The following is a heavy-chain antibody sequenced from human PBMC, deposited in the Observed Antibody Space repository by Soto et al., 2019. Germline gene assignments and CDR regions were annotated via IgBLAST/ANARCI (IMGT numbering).Heavy chain of an antibody. Sequence: EVQLLESGGGLVQPGGSLRLSCPASGFTFSSYTMNWVRQAPGKGLEWVSTISSSGGATYYADSVKGRFTISRDNSKNTLYLQMNSLRAEDTAVYYCAKAHSSGWYRYFDYWGQGTLVTVPS. CDR1: GFTFSSYT. J-gene: IGHJ4*02. D-gene: IGHD6-19*01. CDR2: ISSSGGAT. V-gene: IGHV3-23*01. CDR3: AKAHSSGWYRYFDY.